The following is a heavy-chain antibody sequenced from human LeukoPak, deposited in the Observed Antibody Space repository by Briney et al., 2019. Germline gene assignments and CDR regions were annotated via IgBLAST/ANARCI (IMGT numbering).Heavy chain of an antibody. V-gene: IGHV3-9*01. CDR3: AKGGYYYDSSGVIDY. J-gene: IGHJ4*02. CDR1: GFTFDDYA. CDR2: ISWNSGSI. Sequence: GGPLRLSCAASGFTFDDYAMHWVRQAPGKGLEWVSGISWNSGSIGYADSVKGRFTISRDNAKNSLYLQMNSLRAEDTALYYCAKGGYYYDSSGVIDYWGQGTLVTVSS. D-gene: IGHD3-22*01.